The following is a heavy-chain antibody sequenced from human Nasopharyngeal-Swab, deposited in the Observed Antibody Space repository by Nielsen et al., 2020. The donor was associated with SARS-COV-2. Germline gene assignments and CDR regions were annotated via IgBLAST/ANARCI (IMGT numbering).Heavy chain of an antibody. V-gene: IGHV4-39*01. CDR2: IYYSGST. Sequence: WVRQAPGKGLEWIGSIYYSGSTYYNPSLKSRVTISVDTSKNQFSLKLSSVTAADTAVYYCARHGWTQKIDYWGQGTLVTVSS. J-gene: IGHJ4*02. CDR3: ARHGWTQKIDY. D-gene: IGHD2-15*01.